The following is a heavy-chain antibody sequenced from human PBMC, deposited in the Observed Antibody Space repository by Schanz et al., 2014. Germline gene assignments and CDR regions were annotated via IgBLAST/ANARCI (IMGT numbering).Heavy chain of an antibody. Sequence: LVESGGGVVQPGRSLRLSCAASGFTFSSYGMHWVRQVPGKGLEWVAVVCYDGSKKYYADSVKGRFTTSRDNSKNMLYLQMNSLRGEDTAVYYCAKVWGSDYFYPFDYWGQGTLVTVSS. V-gene: IGHV3-33*06. J-gene: IGHJ4*02. CDR2: VCYDGSKK. D-gene: IGHD3-22*01. CDR1: GFTFSSYG. CDR3: AKVWGSDYFYPFDY.